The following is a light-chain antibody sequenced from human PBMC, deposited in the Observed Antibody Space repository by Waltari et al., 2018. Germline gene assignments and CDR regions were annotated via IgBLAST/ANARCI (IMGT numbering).Light chain of an antibody. CDR3: QTWGTGIVV. CDR1: SGHSSYA. Sequence: QLVLTQSPSASASLGASVKLTCTLSSGHSSYAIAWHQQQPEKGPRYLMKLNSDGSHSRGAGFPDRSSGSSSGAARYLTISSLQSEDEADYYCQTWGTGIVVFGGGTKLTVL. CDR2: LNSDGSH. J-gene: IGLJ2*01. V-gene: IGLV4-69*01.